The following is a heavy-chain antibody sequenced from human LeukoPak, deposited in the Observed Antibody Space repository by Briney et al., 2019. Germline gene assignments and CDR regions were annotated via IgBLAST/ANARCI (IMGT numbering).Heavy chain of an antibody. CDR2: ISGSGGST. CDR3: AKDEGVVPLRLRVPFDY. V-gene: IGHV3-23*01. J-gene: IGHJ4*02. CDR1: GFTFSSYA. Sequence: AGGSLRLSCAASGFTFSSYAMSWVRQAPGKGLEWVSAISGSGGSTYYADSVKGRFTISRDNAKNSLYLQMNSLRAEDTAVYYCAKDEGVVPLRLRVPFDYWGQGTLVTVSS. D-gene: IGHD2-2*01.